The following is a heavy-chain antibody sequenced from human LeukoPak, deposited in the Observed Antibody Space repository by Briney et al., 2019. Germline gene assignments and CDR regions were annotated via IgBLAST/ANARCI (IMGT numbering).Heavy chain of an antibody. Sequence: ASVKVSCKASGGTFSSYAISWVRQAPGQGLEWMGRIIPIFGTANYAQKFQGRVTITTDGSTSTAYMELSSLRSEDTAVYYCARALTRGSYYVGYWGQGTLVTVSS. V-gene: IGHV1-69*05. CDR3: ARALTRGSYYVGY. J-gene: IGHJ4*02. CDR1: GGTFSSYA. CDR2: IIPIFGTA. D-gene: IGHD1-26*01.